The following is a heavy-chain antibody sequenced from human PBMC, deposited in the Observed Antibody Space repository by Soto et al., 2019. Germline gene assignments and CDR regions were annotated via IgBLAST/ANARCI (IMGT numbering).Heavy chain of an antibody. CDR3: TRGGIGPTQYYDFWSGYPHDAFDI. CDR2: IRSKAYGGTT. CDR1: GFTFGDYA. V-gene: IGHV3-49*03. Sequence: GSLRLSCTASGFTFGDYAMSWFRQAPGKGLEWVGFIRSKAYGGTTEYAASVKGRFTISRDDSKSIAYLQMNSLKTEDTAVYYCTRGGIGPTQYYDFWSGYPHDAFDIWGQGTMVTVSS. D-gene: IGHD3-3*01. J-gene: IGHJ3*02.